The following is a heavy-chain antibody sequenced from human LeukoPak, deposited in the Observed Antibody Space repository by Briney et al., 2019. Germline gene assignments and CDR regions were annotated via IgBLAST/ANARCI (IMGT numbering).Heavy chain of an antibody. V-gene: IGHV3-7*01. CDR3: AKGTLDQWEIIGGVDY. CDR2: IKQDGSEK. Sequence: GGSLRLSCAASGFTFSSYWMSWVRQAPGKGLEWVANIKQDGSEKYYVDSVKGRFTISRDNSKNTLYLQMNSLRAEDTAVYYCAKGTLDQWEIIGGVDYWGQGTLVTVSS. CDR1: GFTFSSYW. D-gene: IGHD1-26*01. J-gene: IGHJ4*02.